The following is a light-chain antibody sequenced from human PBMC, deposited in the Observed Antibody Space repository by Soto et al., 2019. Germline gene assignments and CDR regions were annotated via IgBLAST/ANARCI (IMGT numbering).Light chain of an antibody. V-gene: IGKV1-39*02. CDR2: AAT. Sequence: GDTVTITCRSSEMNTIYLNWYQQRSGKAPRLLIHAATILQSGVPSRFSGSGSGTDFTLTISRLEPEDFAVYYCQQYGSSTGLTFGGGTKVDI. CDR3: QQYGSSTGLT. J-gene: IGKJ4*01. CDR1: EMNTIY.